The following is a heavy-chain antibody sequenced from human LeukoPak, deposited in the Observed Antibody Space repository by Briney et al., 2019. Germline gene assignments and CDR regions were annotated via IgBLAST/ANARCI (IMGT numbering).Heavy chain of an antibody. D-gene: IGHD4-23*01. Sequence: SGPTLVKPTQTLTPTCTFSGFSLNSNEVGVGWIRQPPGKALEWLAVSYWHEDHRYSPPLRSRLTVTRDTCKNQVVLTLTNMDPVDTATYYCAHSTGGGNSPLFDYWGQGTLVTVSS. CDR1: GFSLNSNEVG. CDR3: AHSTGGGNSPLFDY. CDR2: SYWHEDH. J-gene: IGHJ4*02. V-gene: IGHV2-5*01.